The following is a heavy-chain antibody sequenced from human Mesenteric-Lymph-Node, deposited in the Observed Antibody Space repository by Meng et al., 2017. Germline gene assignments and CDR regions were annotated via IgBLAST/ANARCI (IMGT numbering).Heavy chain of an antibody. D-gene: IGHD3-16*01. CDR2: IIPIFGTA. V-gene: IGHV1-69*13. Sequence: SVKVSCKASGGTFSSYTISWVRQAPGQGLEWMGGIIPIFGTANYAQKFQGRVTITADESTSTAYMELSSLRSEDTAVYYCARVGYDYVWGSYPPGWFDPWGQGTLVT. CDR1: GGTFSSYT. J-gene: IGHJ5*02. CDR3: ARVGYDYVWGSYPPGWFDP.